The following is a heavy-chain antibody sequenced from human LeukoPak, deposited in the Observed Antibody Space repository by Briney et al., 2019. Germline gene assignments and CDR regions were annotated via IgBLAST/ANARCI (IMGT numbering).Heavy chain of an antibody. V-gene: IGHV4-39*01. Sequence: PSETLSLTCTVSGGSISSSSYYWGWIRQPPGKGLEWIGTLYYTGSTSYNPSLKSRVTISVDTSKNQFSLKLNSVTAADTAVYYCARLQNHYGDYYYYYMDVWGKVTTVTISS. D-gene: IGHD4-17*01. CDR3: ARLQNHYGDYYYYYMDV. CDR2: LYYTGST. J-gene: IGHJ6*03. CDR1: GGSISSSSYY.